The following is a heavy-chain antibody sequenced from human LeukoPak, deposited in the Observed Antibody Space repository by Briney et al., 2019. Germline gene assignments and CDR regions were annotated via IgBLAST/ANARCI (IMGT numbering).Heavy chain of an antibody. CDR2: ISYDGRNK. CDR1: GFTFSSYG. CDR3: AKDVSDGYNLKAFDY. Sequence: GGSLRPSCAASGFTFSSYGMHWVRQAPGKGLEWVTVISYDGRNKYYADSVKGRFTISRDNSKNTLYLQMNSLRADDTAVYYCAKDVSDGYNLKAFDYWGQGTLVTVSS. D-gene: IGHD5-24*01. J-gene: IGHJ4*02. V-gene: IGHV3-30*18.